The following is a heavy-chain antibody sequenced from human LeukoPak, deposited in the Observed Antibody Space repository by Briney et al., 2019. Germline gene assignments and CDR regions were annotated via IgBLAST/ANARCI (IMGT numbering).Heavy chain of an antibody. CDR3: ARVLCSSTSCSSSPWFDP. J-gene: IGHJ5*02. V-gene: IGHV1-8*03. CDR1: GYTFTSYD. CDR2: MNPNSGDR. Sequence: ASVKVSCKASGYTFTSYDINWVRQATGQGLEWMGWMNPNSGDRGYAQKFQGRVTITRNTSISTAYMELSSLRSEDTAVYYCARVLCSSTSCSSSPWFDPWGQGTLVTVSS. D-gene: IGHD2-2*01.